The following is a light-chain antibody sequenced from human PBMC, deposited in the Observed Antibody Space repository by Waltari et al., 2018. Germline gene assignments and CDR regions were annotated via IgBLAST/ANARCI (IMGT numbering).Light chain of an antibody. J-gene: IGLJ2*01. CDR3: QSFDNMLSGGVV. V-gene: IGLV1-40*01. Sequence: QSVLTQPPSVSGTPGPRAPISCRGRTTNIGAGPNVHWYQHLPGTAPKLLIYGNNNRPSGVPDRFSGSKSGTSASLAITGLQADDEADYFYQSFDNMLSGGVVFGGGTKLAVL. CDR2: GNN. CDR1: TTNIGAGPN.